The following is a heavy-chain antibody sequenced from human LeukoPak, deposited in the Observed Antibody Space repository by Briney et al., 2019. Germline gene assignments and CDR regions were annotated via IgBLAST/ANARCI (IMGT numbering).Heavy chain of an antibody. CDR2: ISGSGGST. CDR1: GFTFSSYA. J-gene: IGHJ3*02. CDR3: AKDPSGSYVPPFAFDI. V-gene: IGHV3-23*01. D-gene: IGHD1-26*01. Sequence: PGGSLRLSCAASGFTFSSYAMSWVRQAPGKGLEWVSAISGSGGSTYYADSVNGRFTIYRDNSKNTLYLQMNSLRAEDTAVYYCAKDPSGSYVPPFAFDIWGQGTMVTVSS.